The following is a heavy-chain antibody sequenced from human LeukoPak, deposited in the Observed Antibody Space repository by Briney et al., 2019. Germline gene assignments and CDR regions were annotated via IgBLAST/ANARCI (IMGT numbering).Heavy chain of an antibody. V-gene: IGHV4-4*02. CDR2: IYHSGST. CDR1: GGINRSSNW. J-gene: IGHJ4*02. Sequence: SWAVSLTLVGTGGINRSSNWWRRVRQPPGKGLEWIGEIYHSGSTNYNPSLKSRVTIAIDKSKNQFSVKLSSVTAADPAVYYCARDAGMTTGRYWGQGTLDTVLS. D-gene: IGHD4-17*01. CDR3: ARDAGMTTGRY.